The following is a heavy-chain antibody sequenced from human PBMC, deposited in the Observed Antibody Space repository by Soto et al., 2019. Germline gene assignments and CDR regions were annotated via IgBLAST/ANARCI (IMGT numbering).Heavy chain of an antibody. CDR1: GDSISNLDYF. J-gene: IGHJ5*01. D-gene: IGHD7-27*01. Sequence: SETLSPTCSVSGDSISNLDYFWAWIRQPPGQALEYIGYIYKSATTYYNPSLESRVAISVDTSKSQFALNVTSVTAADTAVYFCARGRYCLTGRCFPNWFDSWGQGALVTVSS. CDR2: IYKSATT. CDR3: ARGRYCLTGRCFPNWFDS. V-gene: IGHV4-30-4*01.